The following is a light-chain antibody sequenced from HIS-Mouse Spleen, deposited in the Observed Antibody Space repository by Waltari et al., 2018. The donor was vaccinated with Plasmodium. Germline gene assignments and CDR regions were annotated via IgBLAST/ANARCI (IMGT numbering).Light chain of an antibody. J-gene: IGLJ1*01. Sequence: QSVLTQPPSVSGAPGQRVTISCTGSSSNIGAGYDVHWYQQLPGTAPKHLIYGNRNRPSGVPDRFSGSKSAPSAVLAITGLQAEDEADYYCQSYDSSLSAPYVFGTGTKVTVL. CDR3: QSYDSSLSAPYV. V-gene: IGLV1-40*01. CDR2: GNR. CDR1: SSNIGAGYD.